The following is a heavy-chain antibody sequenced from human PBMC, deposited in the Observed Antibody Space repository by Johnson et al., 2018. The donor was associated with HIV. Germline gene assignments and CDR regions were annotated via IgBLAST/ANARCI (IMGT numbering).Heavy chain of an antibody. Sequence: VQLVESGGGLVQPGGSLRLSCAASGFTVSSNYMSWVRQAPGKGLEWVSVIYSGGSTYYAESVKGQFTISRDNSKNTLYLQMNSLRAEDTAVYYFAKERTAMVTPFDAWGQGTRVTVSS. CDR3: AKERTAMVTPFDA. CDR1: GFTVSSNY. CDR2: IYSGGST. J-gene: IGHJ3*01. V-gene: IGHV3-66*02. D-gene: IGHD5-18*01.